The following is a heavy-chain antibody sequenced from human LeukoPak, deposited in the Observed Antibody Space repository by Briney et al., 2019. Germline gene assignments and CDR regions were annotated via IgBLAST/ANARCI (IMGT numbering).Heavy chain of an antibody. CDR1: GGTFSSYA. J-gene: IGHJ4*02. D-gene: IGHD2-2*01. CDR3: ARAYAYCSSTSRYGYYFDY. CDR2: IVPILGIA. V-gene: IGHV1-69*04. Sequence: SVKVSCKASGGTFSSYAISWVRQAPGQGLEWMGRIVPILGIANYAQKFQGRVTITADKSTSTAYMELSSLRSEDTAVYYCARAYAYCSSTSRYGYYFDYWGQGTLVTVSS.